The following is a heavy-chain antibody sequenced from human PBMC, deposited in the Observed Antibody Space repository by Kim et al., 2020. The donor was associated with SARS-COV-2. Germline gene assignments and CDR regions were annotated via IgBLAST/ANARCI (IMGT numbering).Heavy chain of an antibody. Sequence: NYAQNFQGRVTMTSDTSISTAYMELSSLRYDDTAVFYCARADSTGTAVDYWGQGTLVTVSS. D-gene: IGHD1-7*01. V-gene: IGHV1-2*02. CDR3: ARADSTGTAVDY. J-gene: IGHJ4*02.